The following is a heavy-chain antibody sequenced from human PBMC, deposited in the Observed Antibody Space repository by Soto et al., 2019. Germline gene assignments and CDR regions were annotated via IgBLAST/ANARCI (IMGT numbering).Heavy chain of an antibody. CDR1: GFTFSRFE. V-gene: IGHV3-48*03. CDR2: ISSSGSTA. Sequence: GGSLRLSCAASGFTFSRFELHWVRQAPGKGLEWISYISSSGSTAYYASSVEGRFTISRDNANNAVYLQMDSLRAEGTALYYCTTAAWFPYFSFYCGQGPLVTVS. D-gene: IGHD3-10*01. CDR3: TTAAWFPYFSFY. J-gene: IGHJ4*02.